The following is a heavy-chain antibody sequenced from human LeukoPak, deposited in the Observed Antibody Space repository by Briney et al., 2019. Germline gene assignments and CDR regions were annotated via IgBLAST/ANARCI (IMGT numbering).Heavy chain of an antibody. CDR1: GGSISSSSYY. CDR2: IYYSGST. CDR3: ARVPTVTFFDY. Sequence: KASGTLSLTCTVSGGSISSSSYYWGWIRQPPGKGLEWIGTIYYSGSTYYNPSLKSRVTISVDTSKNRFSLKLSSVTAADTAVYYCARVPTVTFFDYWGQGTLVTVSS. J-gene: IGHJ4*02. V-gene: IGHV4-39*01. D-gene: IGHD4-17*01.